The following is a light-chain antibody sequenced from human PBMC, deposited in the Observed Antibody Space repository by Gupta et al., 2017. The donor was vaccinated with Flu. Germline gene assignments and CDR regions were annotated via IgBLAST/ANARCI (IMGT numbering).Light chain of an antibody. CDR2: ENN. CDR1: TSNIGSRY. J-gene: IGLJ3*02. Sequence: STSNIGSRYVSWYQQVPGTAPKLLIYENNKRPSGIPDLFSGSKSGTSATLGITGLQTGDEADYYCGAWDNSLSAGVFGGGTKLTVL. CDR3: GAWDNSLSAGV. V-gene: IGLV1-51*02.